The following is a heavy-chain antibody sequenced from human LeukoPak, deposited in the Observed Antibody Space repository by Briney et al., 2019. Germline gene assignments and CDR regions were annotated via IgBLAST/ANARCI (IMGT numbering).Heavy chain of an antibody. V-gene: IGHV3-23*01. Sequence: GGSLSLSCAASGFTFSSSAMSWVRPAPGKGLEWVSAISNNGGYTYYADSVQGRFTISRDNSKSTLCLQMNSLRAEDTAVYYCAKQLGYCSDGSCYFPYWGQGTLVTVSS. CDR1: GFTFSSSA. CDR3: AKQLGYCSDGSCYFPY. CDR2: ISNNGGYT. D-gene: IGHD2-15*01. J-gene: IGHJ4*02.